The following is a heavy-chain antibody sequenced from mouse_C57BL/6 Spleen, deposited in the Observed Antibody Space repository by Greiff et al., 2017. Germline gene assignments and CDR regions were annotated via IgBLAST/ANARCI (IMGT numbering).Heavy chain of an antibody. CDR2: IDPETGGT. CDR3: TRKVLRSYYFDY. J-gene: IGHJ2*01. Sequence: QVQLKQSGAELVRPGASVTLSCKASGYTFTDYEMHWVKQTPVHGLEWIGAIDPETGGTAYNQKFKGKAILTADKSSSTAYMELRSLTSEDSAVYYCTRKVLRSYYFDYWGQGTTLTVSS. V-gene: IGHV1-15*01. D-gene: IGHD1-1*01. CDR1: GYTFTDYE.